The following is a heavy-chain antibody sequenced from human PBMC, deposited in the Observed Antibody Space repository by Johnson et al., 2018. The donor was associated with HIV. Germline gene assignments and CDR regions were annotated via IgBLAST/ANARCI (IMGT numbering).Heavy chain of an antibody. Sequence: QMQLVESGGGLVQPGGSLRLSCAASGFIFSRYGMHWVRQAPGKGLEWVAVIWYDGSNKYYADSVKGRFTISRDNAKNSLYLQMNSLRAEDTAVYYCASGWGIAASDAFDIWGQGTMVIVSS. CDR2: IWYDGSNK. D-gene: IGHD6-13*01. CDR1: GFIFSRYG. CDR3: ASGWGIAASDAFDI. V-gene: IGHV3-33*08. J-gene: IGHJ3*02.